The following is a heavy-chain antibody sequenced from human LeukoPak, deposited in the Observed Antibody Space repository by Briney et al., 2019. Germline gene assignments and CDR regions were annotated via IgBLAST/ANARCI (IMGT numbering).Heavy chain of an antibody. V-gene: IGHV1-2*02. CDR2: INPNSGGT. J-gene: IGHJ4*02. Sequence: ASVKVSCKASGYTFTGYYMHWVRQAPGQGLEWMGWINPNSGGTNYAQKFQGRVTMTRDTSISTAYMELSRLRSDDTAVYYCARDRARAPHFYFDYWGQGSLVTVSS. D-gene: IGHD6-6*01. CDR1: GYTFTGYY. CDR3: ARDRARAPHFYFDY.